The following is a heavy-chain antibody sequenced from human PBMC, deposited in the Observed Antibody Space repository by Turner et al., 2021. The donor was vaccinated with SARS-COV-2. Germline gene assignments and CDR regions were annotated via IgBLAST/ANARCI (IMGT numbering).Heavy chain of an antibody. CDR1: GFTFSDHY. CDR2: SRNKAKSFTT. Sequence: VQLVESGGGVVQTGRTLRLPCAASGFTFSDHYLDLVRQAPGKGLVWVGRSRNKAKSFTTDYAASVKGRFTISRDDSKSSLYLQMNSLKIEDTAVYYCTRDAARGYWGQGTLVIVSS. V-gene: IGHV3-72*01. CDR3: TRDAARGY. D-gene: IGHD6-6*01. J-gene: IGHJ4*02.